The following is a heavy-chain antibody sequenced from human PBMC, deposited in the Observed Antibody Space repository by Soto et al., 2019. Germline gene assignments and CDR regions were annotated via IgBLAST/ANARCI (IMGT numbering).Heavy chain of an antibody. D-gene: IGHD2-15*01. CDR1: GFTFSSYG. CDR2: ISYDGSNK. CDR3: AKEFENCSGGSCYYEMYAY. Sequence: QVQLVESGGGVVQPGRSLRLSCAASGFTFSSYGMHWVRQAPGKGLEWVAVISYDGSNKYYADSVKGRFTISRDNSEVTLYLQRNSLGAEDTAVYYCAKEFENCSGGSCYYEMYAYWCQGTLVTVSS. J-gene: IGHJ4*02. V-gene: IGHV3-30*18.